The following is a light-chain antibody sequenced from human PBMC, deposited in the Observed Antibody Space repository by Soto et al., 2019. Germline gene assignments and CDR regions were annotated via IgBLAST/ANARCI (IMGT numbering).Light chain of an antibody. Sequence: QSVLTQPPSVSGAPGQRVTISCTGSSSNIGAGSDVHWYQQLPGTAPQLLLYGNSKRPSGVPDRFSGSKSGTSASLAITGLQAEDEADYYCQSYDSSLSVVFGGGTKLTVL. V-gene: IGLV1-40*01. J-gene: IGLJ2*01. CDR3: QSYDSSLSVV. CDR1: SSNIGAGSD. CDR2: GNS.